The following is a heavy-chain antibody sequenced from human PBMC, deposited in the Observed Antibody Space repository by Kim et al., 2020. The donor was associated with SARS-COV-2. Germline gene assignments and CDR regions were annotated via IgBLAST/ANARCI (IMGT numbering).Heavy chain of an antibody. Sequence: GGSLRLSCAASGFTFSSYSMNWVRQAPGKGLEWVSSISSSSSYIYYADSVKGRFTISRDNAKNSLYLQMNSLRAEDTAVYYCARIPSRFGAGGDYWGQGTLVTVSS. D-gene: IGHD3-10*01. J-gene: IGHJ4*02. CDR2: ISSSSSYI. V-gene: IGHV3-21*01. CDR3: ARIPSRFGAGGDY. CDR1: GFTFSSYS.